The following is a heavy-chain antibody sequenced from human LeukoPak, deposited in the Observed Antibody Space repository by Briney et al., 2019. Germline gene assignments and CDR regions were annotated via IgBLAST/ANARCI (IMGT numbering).Heavy chain of an antibody. CDR3: ARDRIAAARRYYYGMDV. D-gene: IGHD6-13*01. V-gene: IGHV4-59*01. CDR1: GGTISSYF. Sequence: PSETLSLTCTVSGGTISSYFWHWIRQTPGKGLEWIGYIYYSGSTNYNPSLKSRVTISVDTSKNQFSLKLSSVTAADTAVYYCARDRIAAARRYYYGMDVWGQGTTVTVSS. CDR2: IYYSGST. J-gene: IGHJ6*02.